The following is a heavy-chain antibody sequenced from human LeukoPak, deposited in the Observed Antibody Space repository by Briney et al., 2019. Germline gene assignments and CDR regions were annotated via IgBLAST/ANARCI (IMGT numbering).Heavy chain of an antibody. J-gene: IGHJ4*02. CDR2: ISSSGGTT. Sequence: GRCLRLSCAASGFTFSSYAMSCVRQAPGKGLEWVSGISSSGGTTYYADSVKGRLTLSTDNSKNTLYLQMNSLRAEDTAKYYCAKSLIVATSRGDYFDYCGQGTLVTVSS. V-gene: IGHV3-23*01. CDR1: GFTFSSYA. D-gene: IGHD5-12*01. CDR3: AKSLIVATSRGDYFDY.